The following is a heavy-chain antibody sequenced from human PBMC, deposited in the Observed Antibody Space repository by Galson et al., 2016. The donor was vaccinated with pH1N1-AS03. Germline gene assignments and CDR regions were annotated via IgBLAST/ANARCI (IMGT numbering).Heavy chain of an antibody. CDR1: DGSISSSHYY. Sequence: ETLSLTCSVSDGSISSSHYYWGWIRQPPGKGPGWIGSIYYSGSTSYNPSLESRVSILADTSKNQLSLMLTSVTAADTAVYYCARHYPFTSSWKYHYLDVWGQGTTVTVAS. CDR3: ARHYPFTSSWKYHYLDV. J-gene: IGHJ6*02. D-gene: IGHD6-13*01. V-gene: IGHV4-39*01. CDR2: IYYSGST.